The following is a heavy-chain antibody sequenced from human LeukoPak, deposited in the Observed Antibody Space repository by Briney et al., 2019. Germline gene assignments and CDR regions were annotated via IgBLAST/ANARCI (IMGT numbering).Heavy chain of an antibody. V-gene: IGHV3-21*01. CDR1: GFAFSSYS. CDR3: ARVQPRFGYYGSGSYYNPFDY. J-gene: IGHJ4*02. CDR2: ISSGSSFK. Sequence: GGSLRLSCAASGFAFSSYSMNWVRQAPGKGLEWVSSISSGSSFKYYADSVKGRFTISRDNAKNSLYLQMNSLRAEDTAVYYCARVQPRFGYYGSGSYYNPFDYWGQGTLVTVSS. D-gene: IGHD3-10*01.